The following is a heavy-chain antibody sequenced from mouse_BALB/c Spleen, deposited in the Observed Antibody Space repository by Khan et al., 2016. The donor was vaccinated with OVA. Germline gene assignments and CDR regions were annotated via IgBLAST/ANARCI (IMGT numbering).Heavy chain of an antibody. CDR2: INTYTGEP. CDR3: ASGGYWYVDV. CDR1: GYTFTNYG. V-gene: IGHV9-3-1*01. J-gene: IGHJ1*01. D-gene: IGHD1-1*02. Sequence: QIQLVQSGPELKKPGETVKISCKASGYTFTNYGMNWVKQAPGKGLKWMGWINTYTGEPTYADDFKGRFAFSLETSASTAYLQINNLKNEDTATYCCASGGYWYVDVWGAGTTVTVSS.